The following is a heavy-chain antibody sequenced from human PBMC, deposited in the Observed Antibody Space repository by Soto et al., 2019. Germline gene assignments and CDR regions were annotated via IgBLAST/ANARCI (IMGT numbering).Heavy chain of an antibody. J-gene: IGHJ4*02. CDR2: IYWDDDK. CDR1: GFSLSTSGVG. CDR3: AHRDIYGDYVY. D-gene: IGHD4-17*01. V-gene: IGHV2-5*02. Sequence: SGPTLVNPTQTLTLTCTFSGFSLSTSGVGVGLIRQPPGKALEWLALIYWDDDKRYSPSLKSRLTITNVTSKLQVVLTMTNIDPVDTATYYCAHRDIYGDYVYWGQGTLVTVSS.